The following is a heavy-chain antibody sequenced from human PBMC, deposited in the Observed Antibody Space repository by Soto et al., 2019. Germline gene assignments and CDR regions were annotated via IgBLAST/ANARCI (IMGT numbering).Heavy chain of an antibody. D-gene: IGHD3-9*01. J-gene: IGHJ4*02. CDR1: GYTFTSYG. CDR2: NSAYNGNT. Sequence: QVQLVQSGAEVKKPGASVKASCKASGYTFTSYGISWVRQAPGQGREWMGWNSAYNGNTNYAQKLQGRVTMTTDTYTSTAYMELRSLRSDDTAVYYCARDGRYFDWSQDDYWGQGTLVTVSS. V-gene: IGHV1-18*01. CDR3: ARDGRYFDWSQDDY.